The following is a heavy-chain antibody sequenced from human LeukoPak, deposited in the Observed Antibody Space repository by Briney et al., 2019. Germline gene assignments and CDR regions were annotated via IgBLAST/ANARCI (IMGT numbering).Heavy chain of an antibody. V-gene: IGHV4-59*01. CDR1: GGSISSYF. D-gene: IGHD1-26*01. CDR3: ARDIVGADYFDY. Sequence: PSETLSLTCTVSGGSISSYFWSWIRQPPGKGLEWIGYIYYSGSTNYNPSLKSRVTISVDTSKNQFPLKLSSVTAADTAVYYCARDIVGADYFDYWGQGTLVTVSS. J-gene: IGHJ4*02. CDR2: IYYSGST.